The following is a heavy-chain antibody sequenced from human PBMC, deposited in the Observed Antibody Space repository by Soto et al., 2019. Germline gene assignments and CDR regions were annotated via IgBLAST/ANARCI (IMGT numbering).Heavy chain of an antibody. Sequence: GSLRLACAASGXTVSSYAMGWVRQAPGKGLEWVSSIISSSSYIYYADSVKGRFTISRDNAKNSLYLQMNSLRAEDTAVYYCASGDNCSGGSCYLAYYYYGMDVWGQGTTVIVS. J-gene: IGHJ6*02. V-gene: IGHV3-21*01. CDR2: IISSSSYI. CDR1: GXTVSSYA. CDR3: ASGDNCSGGSCYLAYYYYGMDV. D-gene: IGHD2-15*01.